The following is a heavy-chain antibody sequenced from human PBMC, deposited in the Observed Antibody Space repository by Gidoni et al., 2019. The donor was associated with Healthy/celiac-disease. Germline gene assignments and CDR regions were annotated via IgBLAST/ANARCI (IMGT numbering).Heavy chain of an antibody. J-gene: IGHJ4*02. CDR2: IYYSGST. CDR3: ARLAFGSYYDFWSGYPKAYFDY. D-gene: IGHD3-3*01. CDR1: GGSISSSSYS. V-gene: IGHV4-39*01. Sequence: QLQLQESGPGLVKPSETLSLTCTVSGGSISSSSYSWGWIRQPPGKGLEWIGSIYYSGSTYYNPSLKSRVTISVDTSKNQFSRKLSSVTAADTAVYYCARLAFGSYYDFWSGYPKAYFDYWGQGTLVTVSS.